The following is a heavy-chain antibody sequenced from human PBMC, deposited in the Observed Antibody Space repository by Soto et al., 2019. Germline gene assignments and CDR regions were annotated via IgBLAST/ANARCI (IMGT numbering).Heavy chain of an antibody. D-gene: IGHD3-22*01. CDR1: GGSISSYD. CDR3: ARVKDYYDSSGYYFDY. Sequence: SETLFLTCTVSGGSISSYDWSWIRQPPGKGLEWIGYIYYSGSTNYNPSLKSRVTISVDTSKNQFSLKLSSVTAADTAVYYCARVKDYYDSSGYYFDYWGQGTLVTVSS. CDR2: IYYSGST. V-gene: IGHV4-59*01. J-gene: IGHJ4*02.